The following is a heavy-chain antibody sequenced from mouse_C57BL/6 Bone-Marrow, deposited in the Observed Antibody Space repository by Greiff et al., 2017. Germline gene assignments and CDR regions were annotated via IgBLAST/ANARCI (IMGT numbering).Heavy chain of an antibody. CDR2: ISSGGSYT. V-gene: IGHV5-6*01. Sequence: EVHLVESGGDLVKPGGSLKLSCAASGFTFSSYGMSWVRQTPDKRLEWVATISSGGSYTYYPDSVKGRFTISRDSAKNTLYLQMSSLKSEDTAMYYCARRGFSWFAYWGQGTLVTVSA. CDR1: GFTFSSYG. CDR3: ARRGFSWFAY. J-gene: IGHJ3*01.